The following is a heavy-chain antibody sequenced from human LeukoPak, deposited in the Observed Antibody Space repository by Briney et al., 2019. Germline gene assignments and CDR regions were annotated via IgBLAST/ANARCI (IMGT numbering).Heavy chain of an antibody. CDR3: ARGIIVGATWGENYNWFDP. V-gene: IGHV4-4*07. J-gene: IGHJ5*02. CDR1: GGSISTFY. D-gene: IGHD1-26*01. Sequence: SETLSLTCTVSGGSISTFYWSWIRQPAGKGLEWIGRVYTSGSTNYNPSLKSRVTMSVDTSKNQFSLKLSSVTAADTAVYYCARGIIVGATWGENYNWFDPWGQGTLVTVSS. CDR2: VYTSGST.